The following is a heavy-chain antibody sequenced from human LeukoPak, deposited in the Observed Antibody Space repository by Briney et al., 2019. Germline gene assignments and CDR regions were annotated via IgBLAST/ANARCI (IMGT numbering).Heavy chain of an antibody. D-gene: IGHD3-10*01. CDR3: GRWGVNAGLDR. CDR2: ISPDGSDK. V-gene: IGHV3-7*01. Sequence: GVTLTLSCSASGFTFGYTWLVWLRQAPGKGREGVANISPDGSDKYYVDSVRGRFTISRDNAQNSVNLRMNSLRAEDSAVYYCGRWGVNAGLDRWGQGTLVSVAS. J-gene: IGHJ5*02. CDR1: GFTFGYTW.